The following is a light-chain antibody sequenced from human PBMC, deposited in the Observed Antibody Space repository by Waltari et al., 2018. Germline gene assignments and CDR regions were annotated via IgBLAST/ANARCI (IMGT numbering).Light chain of an antibody. CDR1: SSDVGYSKY. CDR3: SSLTITSTVL. V-gene: IGLV2-14*01. J-gene: IGLJ2*01. Sequence: QSALTQPASVSGSPGQSITISCSGTSSDVGYSKYVSWYQQHPGKAPKLIIYEVSDRPSGVSDRFSGSKSGKTASLTISGLQAEDEADYYCSSLTITSTVLFGGGSKLTVL. CDR2: EVS.